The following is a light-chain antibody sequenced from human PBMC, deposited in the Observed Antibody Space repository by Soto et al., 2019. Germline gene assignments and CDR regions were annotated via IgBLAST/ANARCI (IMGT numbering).Light chain of an antibody. V-gene: IGKV1-39*01. CDR3: QQSYSTVRT. J-gene: IGKJ1*01. Sequence: IQMTQSPSSLSASVGDRVTITCRASQSISSYLNWYQQKPGKAPKLLIYAASSLQSGIPSRFSGSGSDTDFTLTISSLQPEDFATYYCQQSYSTVRTFGQGTKVEIK. CDR1: QSISSY. CDR2: AAS.